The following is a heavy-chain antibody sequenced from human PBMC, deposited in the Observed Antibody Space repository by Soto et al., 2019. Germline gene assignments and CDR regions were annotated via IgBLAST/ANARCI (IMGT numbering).Heavy chain of an antibody. D-gene: IGHD3-10*01. J-gene: IGHJ6*02. CDR2: ISFDGSTE. CDR1: GFTFISYA. CDR3: ARSRHGSGSYTHFYYGLDV. Sequence: QVQLVESGGCVVQPGRSLRLSCAASGFTFISYAMHWVRQAPGTGLEWVAVISFDGSTEYYADSVKGRFTISRDNSKNTVYLQMNSVRSEDTAVYYCARSRHGSGSYTHFYYGLDVWGQGTTVTVSS. V-gene: IGHV3-30-3*01.